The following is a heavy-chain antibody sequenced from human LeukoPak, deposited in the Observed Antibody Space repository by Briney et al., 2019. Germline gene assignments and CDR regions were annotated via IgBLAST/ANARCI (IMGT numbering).Heavy chain of an antibody. Sequence: GASVKVSCKTSGYTFTSFGISWVRQAPGQGLEWVGWISAYNGNTNYAQMLQGRVTMTTDTSTSTAHMELRSLRSDATALYYCARERSSYYAFDIWGQGTVVTISS. CDR1: GYTFTSFG. CDR2: ISAYNGNT. J-gene: IGHJ3*02. D-gene: IGHD1-26*01. CDR3: ARERSSYYAFDI. V-gene: IGHV1-18*01.